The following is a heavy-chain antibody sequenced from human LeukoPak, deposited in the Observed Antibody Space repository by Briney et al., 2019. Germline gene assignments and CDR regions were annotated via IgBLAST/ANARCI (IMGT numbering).Heavy chain of an antibody. D-gene: IGHD5-18*01. Sequence: GGSLRLSCVVSGFPLTNNPMNWVRQAPGKGLEWVSYISNDITTTYYAESVKGRFTISRDNARNSLYLQMNSLRAEDTALYYCAKGDVDSPMNFYHWGPGTLVTVSS. CDR1: GFPLTNNP. J-gene: IGHJ4*02. V-gene: IGHV3-48*01. CDR2: ISNDITTT. CDR3: AKGDVDSPMNFYH.